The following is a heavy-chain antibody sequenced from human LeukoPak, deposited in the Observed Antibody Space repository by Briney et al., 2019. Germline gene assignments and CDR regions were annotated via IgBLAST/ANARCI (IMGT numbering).Heavy chain of an antibody. CDR1: GGSISSYY. Sequence: SETLSLTCTVSGGSISSYYWSWIRQPPGKGLDWIGYIYYSGSTNYNPSLKSRVTISVDTSKNQFSLKLSSVTAADTAVYYCARAPRAAAGLDYWGQGTLVTVSS. D-gene: IGHD6-13*01. CDR3: ARAPRAAAGLDY. V-gene: IGHV4-59*01. CDR2: IYYSGST. J-gene: IGHJ4*02.